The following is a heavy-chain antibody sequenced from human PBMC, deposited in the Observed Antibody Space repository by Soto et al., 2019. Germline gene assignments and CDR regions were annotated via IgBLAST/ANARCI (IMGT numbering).Heavy chain of an antibody. CDR1: GFTFSNHG. CDR2: VSADGYTT. Sequence: EVQLLESGGGLAQPGRSLRLSCAASGFTFSNHGMTWVRQAPGKGLEWVSSVSADGYTTYYADSVRGRLTISRDNSGDTVYVRMNNLRAEDTALYYCAREASVPSFGEFWFFDLWGRGTQVTVSS. D-gene: IGHD3-10*01. V-gene: IGHV3-23*01. CDR3: AREASVPSFGEFWFFDL. J-gene: IGHJ2*01.